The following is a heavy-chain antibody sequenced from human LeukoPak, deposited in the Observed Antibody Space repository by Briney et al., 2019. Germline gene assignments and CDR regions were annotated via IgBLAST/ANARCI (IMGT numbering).Heavy chain of an antibody. V-gene: IGHV3-23*01. D-gene: IGHD3-22*01. CDR1: GFTFSSYA. Sequence: GGSLRLSCAASGFTFSSYAMSWVRQAPGKGLEWVSAISGSGGSTYYADSVKGRFTISRDNSKNTLYLQMNSLRADDTAVYYCARVITGTYFDYWGQGTLVTVSS. CDR3: ARVITGTYFDY. J-gene: IGHJ4*02. CDR2: ISGSGGST.